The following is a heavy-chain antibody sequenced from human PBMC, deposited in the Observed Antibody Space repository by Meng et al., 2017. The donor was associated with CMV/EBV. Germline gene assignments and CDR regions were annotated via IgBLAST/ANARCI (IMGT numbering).Heavy chain of an antibody. CDR2: ISGSGGST. CDR1: LTFSSYA. CDR3: AKASDFWSGYYDNWFDP. J-gene: IGHJ5*02. V-gene: IGHV3-23*01. Sequence: LTFSSYAMSWVRQAPGKGVEWVSAISGSGGSTYYADSVKGRFTISRDNSKNTLYLQMNSLRAEDTAVYYCAKASDFWSGYYDNWFDPWGQGTLVTVSS. D-gene: IGHD3-3*01.